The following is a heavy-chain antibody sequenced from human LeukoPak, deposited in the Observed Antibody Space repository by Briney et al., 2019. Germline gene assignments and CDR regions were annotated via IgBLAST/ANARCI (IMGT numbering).Heavy chain of an antibody. CDR3: GRVCCVTAVAEQANDY. Sequence: GGSLRLSCAASGFTFSSYEMNWVRQAPGKGLEWVSYISSSGSTIYYADSVKGRFTISRDNAKNSLYLQMNSLRAEDTAVYYCGRVCCVTAVAEQANDYWGQGTLVTVSS. CDR2: ISSSGSTI. J-gene: IGHJ4*02. CDR1: GFTFSSYE. V-gene: IGHV3-48*03. D-gene: IGHD6-19*01.